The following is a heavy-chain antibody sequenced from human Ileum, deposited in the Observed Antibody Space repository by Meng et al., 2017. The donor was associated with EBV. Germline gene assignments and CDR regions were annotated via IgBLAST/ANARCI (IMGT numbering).Heavy chain of an antibody. D-gene: IGHD2-21*02. CDR1: GGSITSYSCY. V-gene: IGHV4-39*01. Sequence: RGSDPGSGKPSDARSLTCIVTGGSITSYSCYWGSIRQPPGKGLEWIATIYHTGSTYYNPSLKSRVPIPVDTSKNEFSLNGTSVTAADTALYYCAIRDTAWFDPWGRGTLVTVSS. J-gene: IGHJ5*02. CDR2: IYHTGST. CDR3: AIRDTAWFDP.